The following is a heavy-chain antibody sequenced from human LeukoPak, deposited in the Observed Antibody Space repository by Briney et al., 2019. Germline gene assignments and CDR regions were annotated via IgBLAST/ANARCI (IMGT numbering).Heavy chain of an antibody. CDR3: ARGYCGSTSCFHRPEALDY. Sequence: SQTLSLTCAISGDSVSSNSAAWSWIRQYPSRGLEWLGRTYYRSKWYNDYAVSVKSRITINPDTSKNQFSLQLNSVTPEDTAVYYCARGYCGSTSCFHRPEALDYWGQGTLVTVSS. D-gene: IGHD2-2*01. V-gene: IGHV6-1*01. CDR1: GDSVSSNSAA. CDR2: TYYRSKWYN. J-gene: IGHJ4*02.